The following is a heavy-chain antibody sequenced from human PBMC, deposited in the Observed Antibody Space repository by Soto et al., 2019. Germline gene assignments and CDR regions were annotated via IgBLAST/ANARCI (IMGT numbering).Heavy chain of an antibody. J-gene: IGHJ6*02. D-gene: IGHD3-10*01. CDR2: INAGNGNT. CDR3: ARGLATGNYYGMDV. V-gene: IGHV1-3*01. CDR1: GYTFPSYA. Sequence: ASVKVSCKASGYTFPSYAIHWVRPAPGQRLACMGWINAGNGNTKYSQKFQGRVTITRDTSASTAYMELSSLRSEDTAVYYCARGLATGNYYGMDVWGQGTTVTVSS.